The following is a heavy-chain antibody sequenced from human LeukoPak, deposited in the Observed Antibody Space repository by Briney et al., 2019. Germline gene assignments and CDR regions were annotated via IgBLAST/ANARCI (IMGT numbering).Heavy chain of an antibody. CDR1: GFTFDDHA. Sequence: GGSLRLSCAASGFTFDDHAMSWVRQAPGKGLEWVSNINWNGGSTGYADSVKGRFTISRDNVKNSLYLQMNSLRAEDTAIYYCARNFGGGDSSGPYFWGQGTLVTVSS. CDR2: INWNGGST. CDR3: ARNFGGGDSSGPYF. J-gene: IGHJ4*02. D-gene: IGHD3-22*01. V-gene: IGHV3-20*04.